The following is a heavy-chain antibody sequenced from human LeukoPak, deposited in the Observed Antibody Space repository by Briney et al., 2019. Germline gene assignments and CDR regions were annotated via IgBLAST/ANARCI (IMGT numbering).Heavy chain of an antibody. Sequence: GGSLRLSCAASGFTFSSYGMSWVRQAPGKGREWASYISSSGSTKNYADSAKGRFTISRDNAKNSLNLQIDSLKAEDTAIYYCARVGGGYSPYQYYYMDVWGKGTTVTISS. CDR1: GFTFSSYG. V-gene: IGHV3-48*04. CDR3: ARVGGGYSPYQYYYMDV. J-gene: IGHJ6*03. D-gene: IGHD5-18*01. CDR2: ISSSGSTK.